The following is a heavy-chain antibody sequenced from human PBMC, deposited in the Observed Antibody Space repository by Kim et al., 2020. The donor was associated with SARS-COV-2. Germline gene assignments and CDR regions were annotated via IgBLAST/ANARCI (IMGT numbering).Heavy chain of an antibody. CDR2: INPSGGST. Sequence: ASVKVSCKASGYTFTNYYIHWVRQAPGQGLEWMGIINPSGGSTSYAQKFQGRVTMTRDTSTSTVYMELSSLRSEDTAVYYCARGGGLSSYYYGMDVWGQGTTVTVSS. D-gene: IGHD2-8*02. J-gene: IGHJ6*02. CDR1: GYTFTNYY. V-gene: IGHV1-46*01. CDR3: ARGGGLSSYYYGMDV.